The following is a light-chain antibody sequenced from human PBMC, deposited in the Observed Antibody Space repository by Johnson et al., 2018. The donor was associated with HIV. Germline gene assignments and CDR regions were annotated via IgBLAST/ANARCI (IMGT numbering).Light chain of an antibody. Sequence: QSVLTQSPSVSAAPGQKVTISCSGSSSNIGNNYVSWYQQLPGTAPKLLIYDNNKRPSGIPDRFSGSKSGTSATLGITGLQTGDEADYYCGTWGSNLSAYVVGTGTKVTVL. J-gene: IGLJ1*01. CDR2: DNN. CDR3: GTWGSNLSAYV. V-gene: IGLV1-51*01. CDR1: SSNIGNNY.